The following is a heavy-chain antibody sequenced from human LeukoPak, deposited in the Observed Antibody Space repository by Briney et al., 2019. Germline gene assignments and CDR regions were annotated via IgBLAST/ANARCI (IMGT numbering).Heavy chain of an antibody. Sequence: TVSFKCSVSGGTGSSVSYERKGIRQHPGKGLEWIGYIYYSGSTYYNPSLKSRVTISVDTSKNQFSLKLSSVTAADTAVYYCTTVVLFDEYIDFDYWGQGTLVTVSS. J-gene: IGHJ4*02. D-gene: IGHD1-1*01. CDR2: IYYSGST. CDR1: GGTGSSVSYE. CDR3: TTVVLFDEYIDFDY. V-gene: IGHV4-31*03.